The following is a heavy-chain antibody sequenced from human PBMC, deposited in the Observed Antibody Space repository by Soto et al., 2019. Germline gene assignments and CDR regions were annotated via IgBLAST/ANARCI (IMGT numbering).Heavy chain of an antibody. CDR1: GGSISSGDYY. V-gene: IGHV4-30-4*01. CDR3: ARDPMYYYDSSDHPGTFDY. CDR2: IYYSGST. J-gene: IGHJ4*02. D-gene: IGHD3-22*01. Sequence: SETLSLTCTVSGGSISSGDYYWSWIRQPPGKGLEWIGYIYYSGSTYYNPSLKSRVTISVDTSKNQFSLKLSSVTAADTAVYYCARDPMYYYDSSDHPGTFDYWGQGTLVTVAS.